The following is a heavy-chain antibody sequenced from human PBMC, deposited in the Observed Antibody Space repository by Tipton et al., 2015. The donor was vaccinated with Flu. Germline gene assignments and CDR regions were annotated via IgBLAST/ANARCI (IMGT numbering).Heavy chain of an antibody. CDR1: GYSISSGFH. J-gene: IGHJ3*02. D-gene: IGHD7-27*01. CDR3: ARHWGWAFDI. CDR2: IFYSGST. V-gene: IGHV4-38-2*01. Sequence: GLVKPSETLSLTCAVSGYSISSGFHWGWIRQPPGKGLEWIGNIFYSGSTYYNPSLKSRVTMSLDRSKNQFSLRLSSVTAADTAVYYCARHWGWAFDIWGQGTMVTVSS.